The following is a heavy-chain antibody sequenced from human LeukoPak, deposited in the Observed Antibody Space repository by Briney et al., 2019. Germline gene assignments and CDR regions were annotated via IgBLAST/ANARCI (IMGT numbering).Heavy chain of an antibody. Sequence: SETLSLTCAVYGGSFSGYYWSWIRQPPGKGLEWIGEINHSGSTNYNPSLKSRVTISVDTSKNQFSLKLSSVTAADTAVYYCARVHCTGWNNYYYYGMDVWGQGTTVTVSS. J-gene: IGHJ6*02. CDR1: GGSFSGYY. CDR2: INHSGST. D-gene: IGHD1/OR15-1a*01. V-gene: IGHV4-34*01. CDR3: ARVHCTGWNNYYYYGMDV.